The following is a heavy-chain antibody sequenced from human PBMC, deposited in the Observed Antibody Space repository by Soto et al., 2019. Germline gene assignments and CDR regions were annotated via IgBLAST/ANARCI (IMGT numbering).Heavy chain of an antibody. CDR3: AKDAPMIVVVSLDAFDI. V-gene: IGHV3-23*01. CDR1: GVPFSSYA. D-gene: IGHD3-22*01. CDR2: ISGSGGST. Sequence: GGSMRLCCEASGVPFSSYAMTWVRQAPGKGLEWVSAISGSGGSTYYADSVKGRFTISRDNSKNTLYLQMNSLRAEDTAVYYCAKDAPMIVVVSLDAFDIWGQGTMVTVSS. J-gene: IGHJ3*02.